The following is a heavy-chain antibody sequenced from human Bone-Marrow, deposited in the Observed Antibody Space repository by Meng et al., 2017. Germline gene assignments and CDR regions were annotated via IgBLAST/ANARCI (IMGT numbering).Heavy chain of an antibody. V-gene: IGHV1-18*01. CDR1: GYTFTSYG. CDR2: ISAYNGNT. J-gene: IGHJ6*02. Sequence: ASVKVSCKASGYTFTSYGISWVRQAPGQGLEWMGWISAYNGNTNYAQKLQGRVTMTTDTSTSTAYMELRSLRSDDTAVYYCAFWSGYPQPYYYYGMDVWGQGTTATFPS. CDR3: AFWSGYPQPYYYYGMDV. D-gene: IGHD3-3*01.